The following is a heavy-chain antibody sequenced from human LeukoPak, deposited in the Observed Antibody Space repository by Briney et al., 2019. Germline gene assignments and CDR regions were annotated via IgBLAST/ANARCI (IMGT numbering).Heavy chain of an antibody. J-gene: IGHJ4*02. CDR1: GFTFSSYG. D-gene: IGHD3-22*01. V-gene: IGHV3-23*01. Sequence: GGSLRLSCAASGFTFSSYGMSWVRQAPGKGLEWVSAISGSGGSTYYADSVKGRFTISRDNPKNTLYLQMNSLRAEDTAVYYCAKDLEGDYYDSSGYYDYWGQGTLVTVSS. CDR2: ISGSGGST. CDR3: AKDLEGDYYDSSGYYDY.